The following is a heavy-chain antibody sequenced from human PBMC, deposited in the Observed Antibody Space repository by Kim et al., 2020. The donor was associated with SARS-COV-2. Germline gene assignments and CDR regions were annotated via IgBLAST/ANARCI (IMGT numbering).Heavy chain of an antibody. D-gene: IGHD6-13*01. CDR1: GDSVSSDSAA. CDR3: ARADSNLYASTWYFDY. V-gene: IGHV6-1*01. CDR2: TYYRSKWFY. Sequence: SQTLSLTCAISGDSVSSDSAAWNWIRQSPWRGLEWLGRTYYRSKWFYDYAESVKSRISINPGTSKNRISLQVNSVTPEDTAVYFCARADSNLYASTWYFDYWGQGTLVTVSS. J-gene: IGHJ4*02.